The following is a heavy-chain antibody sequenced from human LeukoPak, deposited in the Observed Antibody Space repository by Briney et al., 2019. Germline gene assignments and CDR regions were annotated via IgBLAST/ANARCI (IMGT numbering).Heavy chain of an antibody. CDR3: ARGRIEMATIYFDY. CDR2: IHHSGTT. V-gene: IGHV4-30-2*06. Sequence: SETLSLTCSVSGVSIKYAGYYWAWMRQSPGKGLEWIGYIHHSGTTNYNPSLKSRVTISVDKSKNQFSLKLSSVTAADTAVYYCARGRIEMATIYFDYWGQGTLVTVSS. CDR1: GVSIKYAGYY. D-gene: IGHD5-24*01. J-gene: IGHJ4*02.